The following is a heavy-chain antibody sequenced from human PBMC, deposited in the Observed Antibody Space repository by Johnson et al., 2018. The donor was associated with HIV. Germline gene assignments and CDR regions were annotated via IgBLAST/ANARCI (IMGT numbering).Heavy chain of an antibody. CDR3: AKDQSWIGTGHDTFDI. CDR1: RFTFSSND. CDR2: IGPGGDT. D-gene: IGHD1-1*01. J-gene: IGHJ3*02. V-gene: IGHV3-13*01. Sequence: VQLVESGGGVVQPGRSLRLSCAASRFTFSSNDMHWVRQATGKGLEWVSTIGPGGDTYYPGSVKGRFTISRDNSKNTLYLQMSSLGAEDTAVYYCAKDQSWIGTGHDTFDIWGQGTMVTVSS.